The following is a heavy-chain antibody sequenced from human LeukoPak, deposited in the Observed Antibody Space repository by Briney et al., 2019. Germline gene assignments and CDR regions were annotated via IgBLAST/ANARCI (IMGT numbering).Heavy chain of an antibody. Sequence: PGGSLRLSCAASGFTFSTYSMNWVRQAPGKGLEWVAVISYDGSNKYYADSVKGRFTISRDNSKNTLYLQMNSLRAEDTAVYYCAKDSSGPSDYWGQGTLVTVSS. CDR2: ISYDGSNK. J-gene: IGHJ4*02. V-gene: IGHV3-30*18. CDR1: GFTFSTYS. D-gene: IGHD6-19*01. CDR3: AKDSSGPSDY.